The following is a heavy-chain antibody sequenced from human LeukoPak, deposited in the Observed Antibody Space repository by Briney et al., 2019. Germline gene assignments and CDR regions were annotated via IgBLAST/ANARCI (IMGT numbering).Heavy chain of an antibody. J-gene: IGHJ4*02. D-gene: IGHD3-22*01. CDR3: ARDRGDYYDSSGYYGFY. Sequence: GASVKVSCKASGYTFTGYYIHWVRQAPGQGPEWMGWINPNSGGTNYAQKFQGRVTMTRDTSISTAYMELSRLRSDDTAVYYCARDRGDYYDSSGYYGFYWGQGTLVTVSS. CDR2: INPNSGGT. CDR1: GYTFTGYY. V-gene: IGHV1-2*02.